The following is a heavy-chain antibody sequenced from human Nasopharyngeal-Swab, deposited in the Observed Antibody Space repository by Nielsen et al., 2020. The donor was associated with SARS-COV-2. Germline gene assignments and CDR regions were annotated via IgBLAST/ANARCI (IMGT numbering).Heavy chain of an antibody. D-gene: IGHD2-2*01. V-gene: IGHV4-34*01. J-gene: IGHJ4*02. CDR2: INHGGST. CDR1: GGSFSGYY. Sequence: SETLSLTCAVYGGSFSGYYWSWIRQPPGKGLEWIGEINHGGSTNYNPSLKSRVTISVDTSKNQFSLKLSSVTAADTAVYYCARGIVVVPAAYTRYFDYWGQGTLVTVSS. CDR3: ARGIVVVPAAYTRYFDY.